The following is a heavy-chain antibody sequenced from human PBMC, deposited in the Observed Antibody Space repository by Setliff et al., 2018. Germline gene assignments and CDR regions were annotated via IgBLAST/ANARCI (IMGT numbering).Heavy chain of an antibody. D-gene: IGHD6-13*01. J-gene: IGHJ4*02. V-gene: IGHV3-23*01. CDR2: NSDTALGI. CDR3: VKDVVGYSSTWPKRDYFDY. Sequence: PGGSLRLSCAASGFTFNTYAMSWVRQPPGKGLEWVSSNSDTALGIYYADSVRGRFTISRDNSKKTLYLQMNSLRAEDTAVYYCVKDVVGYSSTWPKRDYFDYWGQGTLVTVSS. CDR1: GFTFNTYA.